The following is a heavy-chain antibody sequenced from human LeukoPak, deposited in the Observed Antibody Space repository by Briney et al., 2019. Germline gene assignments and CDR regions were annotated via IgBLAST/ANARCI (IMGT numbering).Heavy chain of an antibody. CDR2: IYHSGST. D-gene: IGHD6-19*01. Sequence: SETLSLTCAVSGYSISSGYYWGWIRQPPGKGLEWIGSIYHSGSTYYNPSLKSRVTISVDTSKNQFSLKLSSVTAADTAVYYCARGSSSGWYGYFDLWGRGTLVTVSS. V-gene: IGHV4-38-2*01. J-gene: IGHJ2*01. CDR1: GYSISSGYY. CDR3: ARGSSSGWYGYFDL.